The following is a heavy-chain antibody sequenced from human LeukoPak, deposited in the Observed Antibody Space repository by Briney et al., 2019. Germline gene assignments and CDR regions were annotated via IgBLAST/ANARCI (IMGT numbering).Heavy chain of an antibody. V-gene: IGHV4-39*01. CDR3: ARSGSVDYGDYDPFDY. D-gene: IGHD4-17*01. CDR1: GGSISSSSYY. J-gene: IGHJ4*02. CDR2: IYYSGST. Sequence: PSETLSLTCTVSGGSISSSSYYWGWIRQPPGKGLEWIGSIYYSGSTYYNPSLKSRVTISVDTPKNQFSLKLSSVTAADTAVYYCARSGSVDYGDYDPFDYWGQGTLVTVSS.